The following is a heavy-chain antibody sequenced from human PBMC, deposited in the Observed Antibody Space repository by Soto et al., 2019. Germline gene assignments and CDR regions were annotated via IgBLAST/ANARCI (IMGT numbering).Heavy chain of an antibody. CDR3: ASWGHIVVVTAIPGYYGMDV. CDR1: GYTFTSYD. V-gene: IGHV1-69*13. D-gene: IGHD2-21*02. Sequence: SVKVSCKASGYTFTSYDINWVRQATGQGLEWMGGINPNSGTADYAQKFQGRVTITADESTSTAYMELSSLRSEDTAVYYCASWGHIVVVTAIPGYYGMDVWGQGTTVTVSS. CDR2: INPNSGTA. J-gene: IGHJ6*02.